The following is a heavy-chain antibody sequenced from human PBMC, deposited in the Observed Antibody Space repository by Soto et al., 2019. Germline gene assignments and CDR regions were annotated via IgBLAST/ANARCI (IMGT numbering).Heavy chain of an antibody. J-gene: IGHJ4*02. V-gene: IGHV3-23*01. CDR2: ISGSGVAK. CDR3: AKDRSTGATTWNVY. D-gene: IGHD1-26*01. CDR1: GFTFSSNA. Sequence: GGSLRLSCVASGFTFSSNAMNWVRQAPGKGLEWVSTISGSGVAKHYADSVKGRFTISRDNSNNTVFLQMNSLRAEDAAVYYCAKDRSTGATTWNVYWGQGTLVSRLL.